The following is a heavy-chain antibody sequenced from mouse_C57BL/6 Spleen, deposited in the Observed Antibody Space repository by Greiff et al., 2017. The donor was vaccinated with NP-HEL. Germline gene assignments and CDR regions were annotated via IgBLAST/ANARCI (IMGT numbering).Heavy chain of an antibody. V-gene: IGHV1-55*01. Sequence: VQLQQPGAELVKPGASVKMSCKASGYTFTSYWITWVKQRPGQGLEWIGDIYPGSGSANYNEKFKSKATLTVDTSSSTAYMQLSSLTSEDSAVYYCARCGYYDYAMDYWGQGTSVTVSS. J-gene: IGHJ4*01. CDR2: IYPGSGSA. CDR3: ARCGYYDYAMDY. CDR1: GYTFTSYW. D-gene: IGHD2-3*01.